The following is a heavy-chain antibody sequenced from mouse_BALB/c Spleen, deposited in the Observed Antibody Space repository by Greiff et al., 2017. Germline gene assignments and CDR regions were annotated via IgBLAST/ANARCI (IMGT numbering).Heavy chain of an antibody. V-gene: IGHV5-6-5*01. D-gene: IGHD2-4*01. Sequence: EVHLVESGGGLVKPGGSLKLSCAASGFTFSSYAMSWVRQTPEKRLEWVASISSGGSTYYPDSVKGRFTISRDNARNILYLQMSSLRSEDTAMYYCARGGGLRREMDYWGQGTSVTVSS. CDR1: GFTFSSYA. J-gene: IGHJ4*01. CDR2: ISSGGST. CDR3: ARGGGLRREMDY.